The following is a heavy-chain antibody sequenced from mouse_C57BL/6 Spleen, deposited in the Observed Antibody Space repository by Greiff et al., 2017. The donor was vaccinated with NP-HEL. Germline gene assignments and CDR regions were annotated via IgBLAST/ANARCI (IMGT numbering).Heavy chain of an antibody. D-gene: IGHD2-4*01. CDR1: GYTFTDYN. V-gene: IGHV1-18*01. J-gene: IGHJ4*01. Sequence: EVQLQQSGPELVKPGASVKIPCKASGYTFTDYNMDWVKQSHGKSLEWIGDINPNNGGTIYNQKFKGKATLTVDKSSSTAYMEPRSLTSEDTAVYYCARILDYDPYYAMDYWGQGTSVTVSS. CDR3: ARILDYDPYYAMDY. CDR2: INPNNGGT.